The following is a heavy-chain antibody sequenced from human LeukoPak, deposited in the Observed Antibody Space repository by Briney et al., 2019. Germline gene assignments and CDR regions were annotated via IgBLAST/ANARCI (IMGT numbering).Heavy chain of an antibody. V-gene: IGHV3-23*01. Sequence: GGSLRLSCAASGFTFSSYIMSWVRQAPGKGLEWVSSSSGSGGSTYYGAYVKGRFTICRDNSKNTLYLQMNSLRADDTAVYYCAKDRYTSGWNYFDYWGQGTLVTVSS. CDR2: SSGSGGST. J-gene: IGHJ4*02. CDR1: GFTFSSYI. D-gene: IGHD6-19*01. CDR3: AKDRYTSGWNYFDY.